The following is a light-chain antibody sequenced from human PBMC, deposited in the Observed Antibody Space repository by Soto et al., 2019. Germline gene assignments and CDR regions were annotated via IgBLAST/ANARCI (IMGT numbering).Light chain of an antibody. CDR3: QQYGSSPDT. V-gene: IGKV3-20*01. Sequence: EIVLTQSPGTLSLSPGERATLSCRASQSVSSSYLAWYQQKPGQAPRLLIYGASSRATGIPDRFSGSGSGTEFTLTNRRLEPEDFAVYYCQQYGSSPDTFGQGTKLEIK. J-gene: IGKJ2*01. CDR2: GAS. CDR1: QSVSSSY.